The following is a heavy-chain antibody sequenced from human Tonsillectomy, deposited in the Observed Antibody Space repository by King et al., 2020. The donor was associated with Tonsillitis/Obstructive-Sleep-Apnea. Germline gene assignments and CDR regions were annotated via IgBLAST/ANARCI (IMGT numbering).Heavy chain of an antibody. D-gene: IGHD3-3*01. J-gene: IGHJ6*03. CDR1: GFTFSSYA. CDR2: ISGNGGGT. CDR3: ARDQGMTFFVVVSYYYMDV. V-gene: IGHV3-64*01. Sequence: VQLVESGGGLVQPGGSLRLSCAASGFTFSSYAMHWVRQAPGKGLEYVSAISGNGGGTSHANSVKGRFTISRDNSKNTLYLQMGSLRAEDTAVYYCARDQGMTFFVVVSYYYMDVWGKGTTVTVSS.